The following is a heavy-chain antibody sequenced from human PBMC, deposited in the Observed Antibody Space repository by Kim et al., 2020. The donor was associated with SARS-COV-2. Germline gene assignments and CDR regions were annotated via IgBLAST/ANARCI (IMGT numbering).Heavy chain of an antibody. V-gene: IGHV3-23*01. Sequence: VKGRFTISRDNSKNTLYLQMNSLRAEDTAVYYCAKVPAVAGIVSPYYFDYWGQGTLVTVSS. CDR3: AKVPAVAGIVSPYYFDY. D-gene: IGHD6-19*01. J-gene: IGHJ4*02.